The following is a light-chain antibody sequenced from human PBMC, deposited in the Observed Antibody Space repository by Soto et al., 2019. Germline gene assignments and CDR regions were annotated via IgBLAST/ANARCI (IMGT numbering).Light chain of an antibody. CDR3: HQTFLSPPT. Sequence: DIQMTQSPSSLSASVGDRVTITCRASQTVGDHLNWYQQKPGTAPKLLFSRPSRLQSGVPSRFTGSGVATDFTLTISSLQPEDFAAYYCHQTFLSPPTFGQGTKVEIK. CDR2: RPS. J-gene: IGKJ1*01. CDR1: QTVGDH. V-gene: IGKV1-39*01.